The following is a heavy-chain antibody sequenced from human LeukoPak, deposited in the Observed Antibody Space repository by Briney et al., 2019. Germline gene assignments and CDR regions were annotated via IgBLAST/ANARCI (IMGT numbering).Heavy chain of an antibody. V-gene: IGHV4-61*02. J-gene: IGHJ5*02. CDR3: ARDRYMDGDWFDP. CDR1: GGSISSGNYY. D-gene: IGHD1-14*01. Sequence: SETLSLTCTVSGGSISSGNYYWSWIRQPAGKGLEWIGRIYNSGSTNYNPSLKSRVTISVDTSKNQFFLRLSSVTAADTAVYYCARDRYMDGDWFDPRGQGTLVTVSS. CDR2: IYNSGST.